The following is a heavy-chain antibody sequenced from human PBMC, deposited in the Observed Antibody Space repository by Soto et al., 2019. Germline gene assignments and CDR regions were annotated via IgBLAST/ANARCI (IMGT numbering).Heavy chain of an antibody. CDR2: ITDTGGDA. V-gene: IGHV3-23*01. J-gene: IGHJ4*02. D-gene: IGHD3-10*01. CDR1: GLTFGSRA. CDR3: ARGSTDSYPGSRIFDF. Sequence: GGSLRLSCGASGLTFGSRAMTWLRQAPGEGLQWVSTITDTGGDAKYADSVRGRFVISRDNSKKTLYLQMTSLTAEDSAMYYCARGSTDSYPGSRIFDFWGRGTLVTVSS.